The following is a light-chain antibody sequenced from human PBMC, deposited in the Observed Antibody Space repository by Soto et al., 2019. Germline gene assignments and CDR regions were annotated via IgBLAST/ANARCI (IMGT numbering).Light chain of an antibody. V-gene: IGKV1-9*01. CDR1: QAISSH. CDR2: VAS. J-gene: IGKJ1*01. Sequence: IHLTQSPSSLSASVRDRVTITCRASQAISSHLAWYQQKPGKAPKLLVYVASTLQSGVPSRFSGSGSGTEFSLTITSLKPDDFATYYCQQYDLYSTFGQGTKVDIK. CDR3: QQYDLYST.